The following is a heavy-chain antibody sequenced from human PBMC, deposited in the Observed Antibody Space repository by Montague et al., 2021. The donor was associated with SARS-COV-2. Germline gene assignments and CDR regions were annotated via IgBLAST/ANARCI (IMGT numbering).Heavy chain of an antibody. V-gene: IGHV4-59*08. CDR2: IYYSGST. J-gene: IGHJ5*02. CDR1: GGSISSYY. CDR3: ARHHPVGGVCP. D-gene: IGHD2-8*02. Sequence: SETLSLTCTVSGGSISSYYWSWIRQPPGKGLEWIGYIYYSGSTNYNPSLKIRVTISVDTSKNQFSLKLSSVTAADTAGYYCARHHPVGGVCPWGQGTLVTVSS.